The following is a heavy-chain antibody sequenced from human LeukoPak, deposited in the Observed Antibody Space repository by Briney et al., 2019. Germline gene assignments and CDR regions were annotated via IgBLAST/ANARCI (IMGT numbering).Heavy chain of an antibody. CDR1: GFTFSDFS. V-gene: IGHV3-48*01. CDR2: IGSSSYPL. J-gene: IGHJ5*02. Sequence: GGALRLSCAASGFTFSDFSLSWVRQLPGKGLEWLSYIGSSSYPLYYADSVKGRFTISRDNAKNSLYLQMNSLRAEDTAVYYCAKAAYYDILTGYYPGGYWFDPWGQGALVTVSS. CDR3: AKAAYYDILTGYYPGGYWFDP. D-gene: IGHD3-9*01.